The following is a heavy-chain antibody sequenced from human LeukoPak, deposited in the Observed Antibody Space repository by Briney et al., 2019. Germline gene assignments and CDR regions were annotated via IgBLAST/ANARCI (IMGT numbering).Heavy chain of an antibody. Sequence: GGSLRLSCAASGFTFSSYAMHWVRQAPGKGLEWVAVISYDGSNKYYADSVKGRFTISRDNSKNTLYLQMNSLRAEDTAVYYCARDRTLNYYDSGGFFDYWGQGTLVTVSS. D-gene: IGHD3-22*01. CDR2: ISYDGSNK. V-gene: IGHV3-30-3*01. CDR3: ARDRTLNYYDSGGFFDY. CDR1: GFTFSSYA. J-gene: IGHJ4*02.